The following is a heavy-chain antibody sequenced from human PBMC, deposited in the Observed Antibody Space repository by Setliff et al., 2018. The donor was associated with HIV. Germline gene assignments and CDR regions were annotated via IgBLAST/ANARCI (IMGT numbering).Heavy chain of an antibody. Sequence: GASVKVSCKASGYTFATYAVLWVRQAPGQRLESMGWINPGNGNTKYSQKFQGRVTISMDASATTLYMELSSLRSEDTAVYYCARGRGNDYGDCSYYYYMDVWGKGTTVTV. J-gene: IGHJ6*03. CDR2: INPGNGNT. CDR1: GYTFATYA. D-gene: IGHD4-17*01. V-gene: IGHV1-3*01. CDR3: ARGRGNDYGDCSYYYYMDV.